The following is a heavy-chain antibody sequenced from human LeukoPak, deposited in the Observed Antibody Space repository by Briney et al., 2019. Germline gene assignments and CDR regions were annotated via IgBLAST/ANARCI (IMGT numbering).Heavy chain of an antibody. CDR1: GFTFSSYW. J-gene: IGHJ3*02. Sequence: PGGSLRLSCAASGFTFSSYWMHWVRQAPGKGLVWVSRINSDGSSTSYADSVKGRFTISRDNAKNTLYLQMNSLRAEDTAVYYCARDPYYYDKGNAFDIWGQGTMVTVSS. CDR3: ARDPYYYDKGNAFDI. D-gene: IGHD3-22*01. CDR2: INSDGSST. V-gene: IGHV3-74*01.